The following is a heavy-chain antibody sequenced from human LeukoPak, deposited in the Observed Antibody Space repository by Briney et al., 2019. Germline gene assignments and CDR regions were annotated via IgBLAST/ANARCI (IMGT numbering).Heavy chain of an antibody. D-gene: IGHD3-10*01. CDR3: TGSFGELTFFDY. Sequence: GGSLRLSCVASGFTFSHYWMSWVRQAPGKGLEWVGFIRSKAYGGTTENAASVKGRFTISRDDSKSIAYLQMNSLKTEDTAVYYCTGSFGELTFFDYWGLGTLVTVSS. V-gene: IGHV3-49*04. CDR1: GFTFSHYW. CDR2: IRSKAYGGTT. J-gene: IGHJ4*02.